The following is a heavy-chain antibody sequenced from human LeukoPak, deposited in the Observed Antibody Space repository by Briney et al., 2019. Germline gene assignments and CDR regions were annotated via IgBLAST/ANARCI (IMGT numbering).Heavy chain of an antibody. CDR1: GGTFSSYA. V-gene: IGHV1-69*01. Sequence: GASVKVSCKASGGTFSSYAISWVRQAPGQGLEWMGGIIPIFGTANYALKFQGRVTITADESTSTAYMELSSLRSEDTAVYYCARDMVLEGRYSYGFDYYYGMDVWGQGTTVTVSS. CDR3: ARDMVLEGRYSYGFDYYYGMDV. CDR2: IIPIFGTA. J-gene: IGHJ6*02. D-gene: IGHD5-18*01.